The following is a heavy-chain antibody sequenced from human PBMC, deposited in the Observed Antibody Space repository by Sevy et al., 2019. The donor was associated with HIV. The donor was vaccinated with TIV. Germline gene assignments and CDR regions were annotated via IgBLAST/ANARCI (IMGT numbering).Heavy chain of an antibody. Sequence: ETLSLTCTVSGGSISSYYWSWIRQPPGKGLEWIGYIYYSGSTNYNPSLKSRVTISVDTSKNQFSLKLSSVTAADTAVYYCARGGVDTAMATDYWGQGTLVTVSS. CDR3: ARGGVDTAMATDY. D-gene: IGHD5-18*01. V-gene: IGHV4-59*01. CDR1: GGSISSYY. J-gene: IGHJ4*02. CDR2: IYYSGST.